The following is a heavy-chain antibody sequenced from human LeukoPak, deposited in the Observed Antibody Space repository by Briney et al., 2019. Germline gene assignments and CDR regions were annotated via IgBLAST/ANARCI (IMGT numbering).Heavy chain of an antibody. V-gene: IGHV1-69*06. CDR2: IIPIFGTA. Sequence: GASVKVSCKASGGTFSSYAISWVRQAPGQGLEWMGGIIPIFGTANYAQKFQGRVTITGDKSTSTAYMELSSLRSEDTAVYYCARSEATVTTFDYWGQGTLVTVSS. CDR3: ARSEATVTTFDY. J-gene: IGHJ4*02. D-gene: IGHD4-17*01. CDR1: GGTFSSYA.